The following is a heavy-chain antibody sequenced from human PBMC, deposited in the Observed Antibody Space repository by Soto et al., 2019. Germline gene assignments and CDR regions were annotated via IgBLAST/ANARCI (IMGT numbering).Heavy chain of an antibody. Sequence: GGSLRLSCAASGFTFSSYGMHWVRQAPGKGLEWVAVISYDGSNKYYADSVKGRFTISRDNSKNTLYLQMNSLRAEDTAVYYCAKDRELWALGNYYGMDVWGQGTTVTVSS. J-gene: IGHJ6*02. CDR3: AKDRELWALGNYYGMDV. CDR1: GFTFSSYG. D-gene: IGHD1-26*01. V-gene: IGHV3-30*18. CDR2: ISYDGSNK.